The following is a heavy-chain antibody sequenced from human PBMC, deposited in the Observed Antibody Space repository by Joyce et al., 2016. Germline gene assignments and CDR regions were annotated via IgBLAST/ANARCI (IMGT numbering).Heavy chain of an antibody. D-gene: IGHD1-14*01. CDR1: GFTFSSHW. V-gene: IGHV3-7*01. CDR2: IKQDGSEK. Sequence: ELQLVESGGGLVQPGGSLRLSCAASGFTFSSHWMSWVRQAPGKGLEWVANIKQDGSEKYYVDSVKGRFTLSRDNAKNSLYLQMNSLRAEDTAVYYCARAPGRGRFETWGQGTLVTVSS. CDR3: ARAPGRGRFET. J-gene: IGHJ5*02.